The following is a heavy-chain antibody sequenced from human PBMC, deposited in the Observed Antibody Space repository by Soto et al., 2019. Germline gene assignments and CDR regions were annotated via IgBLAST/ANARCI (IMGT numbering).Heavy chain of an antibody. CDR3: ARGIATGQLDP. V-gene: IGHV1-3*01. CDR2: INPDNGNT. CDR1: GFVSTNHN. D-gene: IGHD2-15*01. J-gene: IGHJ5*02. Sequence: ASVKVSCKASGFVSTNHNFHWVRQAPGQRLEWMGWINPDNGNTKSSQKFQDRVIITRDTSASTAYMDLSSLRSEDTAVYYCARGIATGQLDPWGQGTLVTVSS.